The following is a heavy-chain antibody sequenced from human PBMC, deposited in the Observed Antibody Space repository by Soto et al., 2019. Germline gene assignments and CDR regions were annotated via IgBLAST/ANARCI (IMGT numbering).Heavy chain of an antibody. J-gene: IGHJ5*02. Sequence: GSLRLSCAASGFTFSSYAMSWVRQAPGKGLEWVSAISGSGGSTYYADSVKGRFTISRDNSKNTLYLQMNSLRAEDTAVYYCAKGNYYGSGRSPYNWFDPWGQGTLVTVSS. CDR1: GFTFSSYA. CDR3: AKGNYYGSGRSPYNWFDP. D-gene: IGHD3-10*01. V-gene: IGHV3-23*01. CDR2: ISGSGGST.